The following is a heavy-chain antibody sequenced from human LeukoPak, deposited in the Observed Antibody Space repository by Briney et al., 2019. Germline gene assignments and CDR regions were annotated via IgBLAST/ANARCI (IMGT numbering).Heavy chain of an antibody. CDR1: GFSFSDYS. CDR3: ARDLSDDYSLDY. J-gene: IGHJ4*02. Sequence: GGSLRLSCAASGFSFSDYSMNWVRQAPGKGLEWVSSITISSSIIYYADSVKGRFTISRDNAENSLFLQMNSLRAEDTAVYYCARDLSDDYSLDYWGQGTLVSVSS. CDR2: ITISSSII. D-gene: IGHD3-16*01. V-gene: IGHV3-21*01.